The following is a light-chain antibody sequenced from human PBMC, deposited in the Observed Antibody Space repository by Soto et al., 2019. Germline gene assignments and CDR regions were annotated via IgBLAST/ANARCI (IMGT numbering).Light chain of an antibody. CDR3: SSYTSSSTYWV. J-gene: IGLJ3*02. V-gene: IGLV2-14*01. CDR2: DVS. Sequence: QSALTQPASVSGSPGQSITISCTGTSSDVGGYNYVSWYQQHPGKAPKLMIYDVSNRPSGVSNPLSGSKSGNTASLPISGLQAEDEADYYCSSYTSSSTYWVFGGGTKLTVL. CDR1: SSDVGGYNY.